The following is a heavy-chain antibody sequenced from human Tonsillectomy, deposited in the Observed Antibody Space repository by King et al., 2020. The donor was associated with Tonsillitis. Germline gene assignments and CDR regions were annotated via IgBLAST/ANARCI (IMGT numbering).Heavy chain of an antibody. D-gene: IGHD3-22*01. CDR3: ARGLYDSSGFTLGF. CDR1: GGTFSSHA. Sequence: VQLVQSGGEVKKPGSSVKVSCKASGGTFSSHAITWVRQAPGQGFEWMGRIIPIIGIGNYAQKFQGRVTITADKSTSTVYMELSSLRSEDTAVYYCARGLYDSSGFTLGFWGQGTLVTVSS. CDR2: IIPIIGIG. J-gene: IGHJ4*02. V-gene: IGHV1-69*09.